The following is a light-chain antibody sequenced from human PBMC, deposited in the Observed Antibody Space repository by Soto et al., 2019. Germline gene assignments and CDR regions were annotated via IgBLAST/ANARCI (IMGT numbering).Light chain of an antibody. Sequence: DIVMTQSPDSLAVSLGERATINCKSSQSVLYSSKNKNYLAWYQHKPGQPPKLLISWASTRESGVPDRFSGSGSGTDFTLTISSLQAEDVAVYYCQQYYSTPYTFGQGTKLEIK. CDR3: QQYYSTPYT. CDR2: WAS. CDR1: QSVLYSSKNKNY. J-gene: IGKJ2*01. V-gene: IGKV4-1*01.